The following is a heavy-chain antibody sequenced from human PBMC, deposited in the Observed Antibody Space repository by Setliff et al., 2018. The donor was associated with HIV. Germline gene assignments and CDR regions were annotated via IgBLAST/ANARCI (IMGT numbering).Heavy chain of an antibody. Sequence: PGESLKISCQASGDSSSGYRFASYYIGWVRQTPGKGLEWMGIIYPGDSDAEYNPSFEGQVTISVDKSIGTTHLQWSSLKASDTAIYYCATLIRAVPIDYWGQGTQGTVS. J-gene: IGHJ4*02. V-gene: IGHV5-51*01. CDR1: GDSSSGYRFASYY. CDR3: ATLIRAVPIDY. CDR2: IYPGDSDA. D-gene: IGHD3-10*01.